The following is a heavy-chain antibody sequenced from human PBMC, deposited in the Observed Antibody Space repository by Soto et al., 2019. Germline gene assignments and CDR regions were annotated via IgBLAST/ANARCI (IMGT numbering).Heavy chain of an antibody. J-gene: IGHJ4*02. V-gene: IGHV3-23*01. D-gene: IGHD5-18*01. CDR3: AKGGYSYGYFEY. CDR2: ISGSGGST. Sequence: PGGSLRLSCAASGFTFSSYAMSWVRQAPGKGLEWVSAISGSGGSTYYADSVKGRFTISRDNSKNTLYLQINSLRAEDTAVYYCAKGGYSYGYFEYWGQGALVTAPQ. CDR1: GFTFSSYA.